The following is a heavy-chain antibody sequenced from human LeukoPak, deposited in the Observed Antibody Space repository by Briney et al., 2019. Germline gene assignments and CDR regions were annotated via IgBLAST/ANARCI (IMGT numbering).Heavy chain of an antibody. V-gene: IGHV3-7*03. CDR2: IMQDGSEK. CDR1: GFTFSSYW. CDR3: ARLDYYGSGSYQVDY. D-gene: IGHD3-10*01. J-gene: IGHJ4*02. Sequence: PGGSLRLSCAASGFTFSSYWMSWVRQAPGKGLEWVANIMQDGSEKYYVDSVKGRFTISRDNAKNSLYLQMNSLRAEDTAVYYCARLDYYGSGSYQVDYWGQGTLVTVSS.